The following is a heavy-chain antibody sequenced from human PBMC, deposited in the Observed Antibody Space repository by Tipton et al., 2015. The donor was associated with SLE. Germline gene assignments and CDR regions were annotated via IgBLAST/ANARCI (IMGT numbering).Heavy chain of an antibody. D-gene: IGHD6-19*01. CDR1: GGSFSGYY. J-gene: IGHJ4*02. CDR2: IYYSGST. CDR3: AGGIAVAGN. Sequence: TLSLTCAVYGGSFSGYYWSWIRQHPGKGLEWIGYIYYSGSTYYNPSLKSRVTISVDTSKNQFSLKLSSVTAADTAVYYCAGGIAVAGNWGQGTLVTVSS. V-gene: IGHV4-34*01.